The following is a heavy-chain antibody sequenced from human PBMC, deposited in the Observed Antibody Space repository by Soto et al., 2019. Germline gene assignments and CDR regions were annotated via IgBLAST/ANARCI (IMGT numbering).Heavy chain of an antibody. CDR1: GYNFINYG. D-gene: IGHD3-10*01. CDR3: VRDLDGSGSYYNGY. CDR2: IRVHNGNT. V-gene: IGHV1-18*01. Sequence: GASVKVSCKASGYNFINYGITWVRQAPGQGLEWMGWIRVHNGNTNYAQNLQGRVTMTTDTSTSTAYMELRSLRSDDTAVYYCVRDLDGSGSYYNGYWGPRPLVTVST. J-gene: IGHJ4*02.